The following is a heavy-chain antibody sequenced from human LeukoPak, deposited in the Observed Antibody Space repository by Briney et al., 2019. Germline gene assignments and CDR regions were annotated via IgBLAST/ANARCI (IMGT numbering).Heavy chain of an antibody. CDR3: ARTHAGIAVARLWGLAGASGGAPDY. D-gene: IGHD6-25*01. CDR1: GFTFSDYY. V-gene: IGHV3-11*01. J-gene: IGHJ4*02. Sequence: PGGSLRLSCAASGFTFSDYYMSWIRQAPGKGLEWVSYISSSGSTIYYADSVKGRFTISRDNAKNSLYLQMNSLRAEDTAVYYCARTHAGIAVARLWGLAGASGGAPDYWGQGTLVTVSS. CDR2: ISSSGSTI.